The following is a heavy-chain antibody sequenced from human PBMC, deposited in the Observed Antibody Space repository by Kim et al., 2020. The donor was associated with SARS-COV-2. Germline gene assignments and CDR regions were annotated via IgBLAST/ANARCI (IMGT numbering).Heavy chain of an antibody. V-gene: IGHV1-46*01. CDR2: INPSGGST. D-gene: IGHD6-13*01. J-gene: IGHJ5*02. Sequence: ASVKVSCKASGYTFTSYYMHWVRQAPGQGLEWMGIINPSGGSTSYAQKFQGRVTMTRDTSTSTVYMELSSLRSEDTAVYYCARDGSSSWSYNWFDPWGQGTLVTVSS. CDR3: ARDGSSSWSYNWFDP. CDR1: GYTFTSYY.